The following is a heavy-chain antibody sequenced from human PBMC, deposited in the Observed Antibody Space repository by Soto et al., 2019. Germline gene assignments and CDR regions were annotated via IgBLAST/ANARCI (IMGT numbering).Heavy chain of an antibody. CDR1: GNTFTYRY. J-gene: IGHJ4*02. CDR2: ITPFSGDV. CDR3: ASGGAGSGPFTWELPDH. V-gene: IGHV1-45*02. D-gene: IGHD1-26*01. Sequence: QMQLVQSGAEVKKTGSSVTVSCKALGNTFTYRYLHWVRQAPGQALEWMGWITPFSGDVHYAQKFQERVTITRDRSINTAYMQMSSLRSEDTAMYSCASGGAGSGPFTWELPDHWGQGTLVTVSS.